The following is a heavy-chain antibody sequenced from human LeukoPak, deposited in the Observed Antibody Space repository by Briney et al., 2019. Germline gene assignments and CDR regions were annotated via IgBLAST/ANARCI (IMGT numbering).Heavy chain of an antibody. V-gene: IGHV3-21*01. CDR1: GFTFSSYS. J-gene: IGHJ4*02. D-gene: IGHD5-18*01. Sequence: GGSLRLSCAASGFTFSSYSMNWVRQAPGKGLEWVSSISSSSSYIYYADSVKGRFTISRDNAKNSLYLQMNSPRAEDTAVYYCARDLGYSYGANPFDYWGQGTLVTVSS. CDR2: ISSSSSYI. CDR3: ARDLGYSYGANPFDY.